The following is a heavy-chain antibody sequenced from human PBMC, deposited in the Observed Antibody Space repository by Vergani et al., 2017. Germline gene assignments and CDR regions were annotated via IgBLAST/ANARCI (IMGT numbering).Heavy chain of an antibody. J-gene: IGHJ6*02. CDR1: GFTFSIYG. CDR2: IRYDGSND. V-gene: IGHV3-30*02. CDR3: AKEGSEVPFYGMDV. Sequence: QVQLVESGGGVVQPGGSLRLSCAASGFTFSIYGMHWVRQAPGKGLEWVAFIRYDGSNDYYADSVKGRFTISRDNSKNTLYLQMNSLRAEDTAVYYCAKEGSEVPFYGMDVWGRGTTVTVSS. D-gene: IGHD1-1*01.